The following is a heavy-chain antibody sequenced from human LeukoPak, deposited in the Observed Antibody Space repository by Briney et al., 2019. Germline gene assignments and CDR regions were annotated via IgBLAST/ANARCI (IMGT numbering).Heavy chain of an antibody. V-gene: IGHV5-51*01. CDR2: IYPGDSDT. D-gene: IGHD3-22*01. CDR1: GYSFTSYW. J-gene: IGHJ1*01. CDR3: ASPPPYDSSGYASPEYFQH. Sequence: GESLKISCKGSGYSFTSYWIGWVRQMPGKGLEWKGIIYPGDSDTRYSPSFQGQVTISADKSISTAYLQWSSLKASDTAMYYCASPPPYDSSGYASPEYFQHWGQGTLVTVSS.